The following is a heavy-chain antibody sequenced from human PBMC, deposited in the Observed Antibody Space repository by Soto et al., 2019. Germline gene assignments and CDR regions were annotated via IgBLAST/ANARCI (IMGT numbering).Heavy chain of an antibody. J-gene: IGHJ6*02. V-gene: IGHV1-46*01. CDR2: INPSGGST. Sequence: ASVKVSCKASGYTFTSYYMHWVRQAPGQGLEWMGIINPSGGSTSYAQKFQGRVTMTRDTSTSTVYMELSSLRSEDTAVYYCARDPHRGYSSGWRYYYGMHVWGQGTPVTV. CDR3: ARDPHRGYSSGWRYYYGMHV. CDR1: GYTFTSYY. D-gene: IGHD6-19*01.